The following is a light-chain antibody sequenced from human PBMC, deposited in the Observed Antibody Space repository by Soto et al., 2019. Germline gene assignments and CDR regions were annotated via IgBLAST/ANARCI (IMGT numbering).Light chain of an antibody. V-gene: IGKV1-39*01. CDR3: QQYYSYPWT. Sequence: QSPSSLSASVGDRVTITCRASQSISSYLNWYQQKPGKAPKLLIYAASTLQSGVPSRFSGSGSGTDFTLTISCLQSEDFATYYCQQYYSYPWTFGQGTKVDIK. CDR2: AAS. J-gene: IGKJ1*01. CDR1: QSISSY.